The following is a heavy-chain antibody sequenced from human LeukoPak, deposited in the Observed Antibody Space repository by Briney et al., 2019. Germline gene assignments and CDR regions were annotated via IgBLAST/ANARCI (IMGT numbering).Heavy chain of an antibody. V-gene: IGHV6-1*01. D-gene: IGHD1-7*01. CDR3: ARSGGTAIGNYERATFDY. J-gene: IGHJ4*02. CDR1: GDSVSSNSAA. Sequence: SQTLSLTCDISGDSVSSNSAAWNWIRQSPSRGLEWLGRTFYRSKWYNEYEVSLKSRLTIHADTSKNHFSLQLNSVTPEDTAVYYCARSGGTAIGNYERATFDYWGQGTLVTVSS. CDR2: TFYRSKWYN.